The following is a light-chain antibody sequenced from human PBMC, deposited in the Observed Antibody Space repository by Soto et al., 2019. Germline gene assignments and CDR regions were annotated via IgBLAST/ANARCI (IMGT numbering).Light chain of an antibody. CDR3: QQYNSWPLT. J-gene: IGKJ4*01. CDR1: QTVSSG. Sequence: EIVLTQSPGTLSVSPGERATVSCRASQTVSSGFLAWYQQKVGQAPRLLIYGASTRATGIPDRFSGSGSGTEFTLTISSLQSEDFAVYYCQQYNSWPLTFGGGTKVDIK. CDR2: GAS. V-gene: IGKV3D-15*01.